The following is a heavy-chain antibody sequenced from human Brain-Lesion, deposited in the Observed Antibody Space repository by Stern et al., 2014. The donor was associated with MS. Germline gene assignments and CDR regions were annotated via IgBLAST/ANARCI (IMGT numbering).Heavy chain of an antibody. CDR1: GGSISSGSYS. J-gene: IGHJ6*02. V-gene: IGHV4-61*02. D-gene: IGHD3/OR15-3a*01. CDR2: IYTSGGT. CDR3: ARGTAMIFGANGLDV. Sequence: VQLVESGPGLVKPSQALSLTCTVSGGSISSGSYSWTWIRQSAGKGLEWIGRIYTSGGTNYNLSFKSRTTISSDTAKNQFSLKLHSVTAADTAVYYCARGTAMIFGANGLDVWGQGTTVTVSS.